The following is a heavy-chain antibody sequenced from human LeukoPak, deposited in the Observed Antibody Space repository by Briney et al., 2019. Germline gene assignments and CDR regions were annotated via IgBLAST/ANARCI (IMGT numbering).Heavy chain of an antibody. CDR1: GYTFTGYY. V-gene: IGHV1-2*02. CDR3: ARDEYDSSGYYLLSYFDY. Sequence: EASVKVSCKASGYTFTGYYMHWVRQAPGQGLEWMGWINPNSGGTNYAQKFQGRVTMTRDTSISTAYMELSRLRFDDTAVYYCARDEYDSSGYYLLSYFDYWGQGTLVTVSS. D-gene: IGHD3-22*01. CDR2: INPNSGGT. J-gene: IGHJ4*02.